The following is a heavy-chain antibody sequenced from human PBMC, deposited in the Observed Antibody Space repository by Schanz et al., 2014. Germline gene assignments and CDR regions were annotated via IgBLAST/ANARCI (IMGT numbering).Heavy chain of an antibody. Sequence: QAQLMESGGGVVQPGTSLILSCSVSGFSLNTYGIHWFRQPAGKGLEWVAVIWNNGVTKYYADSVKGRFTISRDNSKNILYLQMNSLRAEDTAVYYCAKARRKSNCSGGRCFHYSYYGMDVWGRGTTVTVSS. D-gene: IGHD2-15*01. V-gene: IGHV3-33*06. CDR1: GFSLNTYG. CDR2: IWNNGVTK. J-gene: IGHJ6*02. CDR3: AKARRKSNCSGGRCFHYSYYGMDV.